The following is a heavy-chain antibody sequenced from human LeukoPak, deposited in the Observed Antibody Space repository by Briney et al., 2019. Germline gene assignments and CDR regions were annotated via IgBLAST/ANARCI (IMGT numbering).Heavy chain of an antibody. Sequence: PGGSLRLSCAASGFTFSDYYMSWIRQAPGKGLEWVSYISSSGSTIYYADSVKGRFTISRDNAKNSLYLQMNSLRAEDTAVYYCASIGYCSGGSCYGTGAFGYWGQGTLVTVSS. J-gene: IGHJ4*02. D-gene: IGHD2-15*01. CDR1: GFTFSDYY. V-gene: IGHV3-11*01. CDR2: ISSSGSTI. CDR3: ASIGYCSGGSCYGTGAFGY.